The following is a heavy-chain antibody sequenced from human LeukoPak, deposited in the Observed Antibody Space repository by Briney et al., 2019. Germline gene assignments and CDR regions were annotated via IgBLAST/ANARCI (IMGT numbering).Heavy chain of an antibody. J-gene: IGHJ4*02. Sequence: GGSLRLSCAASGFTFSSCGMHWVRQAPGKGLEWVAVISYDGSNKYYADSVKGRFTISRDNSKNTLYLQMNSLRAEDTAVYYCAKLPGGQLLSAFDYWGQGTLVTVSS. CDR3: AKLPGGQLLSAFDY. CDR2: ISYDGSNK. D-gene: IGHD2-2*01. V-gene: IGHV3-30*18. CDR1: GFTFSSCG.